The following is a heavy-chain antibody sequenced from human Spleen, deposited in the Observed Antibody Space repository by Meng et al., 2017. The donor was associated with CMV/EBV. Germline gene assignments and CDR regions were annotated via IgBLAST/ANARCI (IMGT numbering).Heavy chain of an antibody. V-gene: IGHV3-74*01. J-gene: IGHJ3*02. Sequence: GESLKISCAASGFTFSNYWMHWVRQAPGKGLVWVSRINREGTSRSYAGSVKGRLTTSRDNAKNTLYLQMSSLRVDDTAIYYCARESYTDAFDIWGQGIMVTVSS. CDR1: GFTFSNYW. D-gene: IGHD3-16*01. CDR3: ARESYTDAFDI. CDR2: INREGTSR.